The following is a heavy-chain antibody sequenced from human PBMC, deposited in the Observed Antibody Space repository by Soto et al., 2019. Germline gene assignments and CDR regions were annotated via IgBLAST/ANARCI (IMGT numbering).Heavy chain of an antibody. J-gene: IGHJ4*02. CDR1: GDTFNFYS. D-gene: IGHD3-10*01. CDR2: VNPIVSMS. CDR3: AGSYGSGYRAFDY. Sequence: QVQLVQSGAEVKRPGSSVKVSCKASGDTFNFYSINWVRQAPGLGLEWMGRVNPIVSMSNYAQKFQGRVTMTADKSTSTACVELSSLRSEDTAIYYCAGSYGSGYRAFDYWGQGALVTVSS. V-gene: IGHV1-69*02.